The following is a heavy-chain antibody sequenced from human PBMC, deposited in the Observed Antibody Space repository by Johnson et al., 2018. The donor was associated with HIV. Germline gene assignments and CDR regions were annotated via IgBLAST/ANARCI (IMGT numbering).Heavy chain of an antibody. V-gene: IGHV3-30*18. J-gene: IGHJ3*01. CDR1: GFTFSSYG. CDR2: ISYDGSNK. Sequence: QVQLVESGGGVVQPGRSLRLSCAASGFTFSSYGMHWVRQAPGKGLEWVAVISYDGSNKYYEDSVKGRFTISRDNSKNTLYLQMSSLRPEDTAVHYCAKDGYRAALDVWGQGTMVTVSS. D-gene: IGHD5-24*01. CDR3: AKDGYRAALDV.